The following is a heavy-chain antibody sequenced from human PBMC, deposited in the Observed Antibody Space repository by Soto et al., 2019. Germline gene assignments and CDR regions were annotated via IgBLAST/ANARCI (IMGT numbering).Heavy chain of an antibody. J-gene: IGHJ4*02. CDR2: IDSSGGST. CDR1: GFSFSNYA. V-gene: IGHV3-23*01. Sequence: EVQLLESGGGLVKPGGSLRPSSAASGFSFSNYAMIWVRQAPGKGLEWVSSIDSSGGSTYYADSVKGGFSISRANSKNTVFLKMRSLRADDTAVYFCAKDNDFWSGYYTGADYWGQGTLVTLSS. D-gene: IGHD3-3*01. CDR3: AKDNDFWSGYYTGADY.